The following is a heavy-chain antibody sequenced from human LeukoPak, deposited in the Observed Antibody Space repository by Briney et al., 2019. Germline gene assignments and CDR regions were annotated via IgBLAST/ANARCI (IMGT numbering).Heavy chain of an antibody. Sequence: GESLKISCKGSGYSFTSYWIGWVRQMPGKGLEWMGIIYLGDSDTRYSPSFQGQVTISADKSISTAYLQWSSLKASDTAMYYCARHLAYSGSYSQWHGFDYWGQGTLVTVSS. V-gene: IGHV5-51*01. CDR2: IYLGDSDT. CDR1: GYSFTSYW. D-gene: IGHD1-26*01. J-gene: IGHJ4*02. CDR3: ARHLAYSGSYSQWHGFDY.